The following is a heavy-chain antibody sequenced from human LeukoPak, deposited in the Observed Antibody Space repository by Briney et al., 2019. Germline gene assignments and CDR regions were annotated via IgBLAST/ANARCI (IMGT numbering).Heavy chain of an antibody. V-gene: IGHV1-18*01. Sequence: ASVKVSCKASGYTYTSYGISWVRQAPGQGLEWMGWISAYNGNTNYAQKLRGRVTMTTDTSTSTAYMELRSLRSDDTAVYYCARDSKKNDFWSGYYGFGYYYYYMDVWGKGTTVTVSS. CDR3: ARDSKKNDFWSGYYGFGYYYYYMDV. CDR1: GYTYTSYG. CDR2: ISAYNGNT. J-gene: IGHJ6*03. D-gene: IGHD3-3*01.